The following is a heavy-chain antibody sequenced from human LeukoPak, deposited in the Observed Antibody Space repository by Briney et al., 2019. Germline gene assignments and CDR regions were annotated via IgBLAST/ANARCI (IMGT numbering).Heavy chain of an antibody. CDR1: GFTFRIFA. Sequence: GGSLRLSCAASGFTFRIFAMHWVRQAPGKGLEWVAVIWYDGNHKYHADSVRGRFTISRDNSMHTLSLQMNSLRAEDTAVYYCARDQRDCTSTACYSDAFDFWGQGTLVTVSS. J-gene: IGHJ3*01. V-gene: IGHV3-33*01. D-gene: IGHD2-2*01. CDR2: IWYDGNHK. CDR3: ARDQRDCTSTACYSDAFDF.